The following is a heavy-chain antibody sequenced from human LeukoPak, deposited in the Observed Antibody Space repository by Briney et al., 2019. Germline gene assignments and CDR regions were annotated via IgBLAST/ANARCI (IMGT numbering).Heavy chain of an antibody. V-gene: IGHV1-2*02. CDR3: ARAQVITMVAVASY. Sequence: ASVKVSCKASGYTFTGYYMHWVRQAPGQGLEWMGWINPNSGGTNYAQKFQGRVTMTRDTSISTAYMELSRLRSDDTAVYYCARAQVITMVAVASYWGQGTLVTVSS. D-gene: IGHD3-10*01. CDR1: GYTFTGYY. CDR2: INPNSGGT. J-gene: IGHJ4*02.